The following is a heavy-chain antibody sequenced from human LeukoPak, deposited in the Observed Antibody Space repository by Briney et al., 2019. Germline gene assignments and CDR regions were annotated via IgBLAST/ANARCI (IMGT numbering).Heavy chain of an antibody. Sequence: GSLRLSCAASGFTFSSYSMNWVRQPPGKGLEWIGEINHSGSTNYNPSLKSRVTISVDTSKNQFSLKLSSVTAADTAVYYCATRDGYKTYYFDYWGQGTLVTVSS. CDR1: GFTFSSYS. J-gene: IGHJ4*02. CDR2: INHSGST. CDR3: ATRDGYKTYYFDY. D-gene: IGHD5-12*01. V-gene: IGHV4-34*08.